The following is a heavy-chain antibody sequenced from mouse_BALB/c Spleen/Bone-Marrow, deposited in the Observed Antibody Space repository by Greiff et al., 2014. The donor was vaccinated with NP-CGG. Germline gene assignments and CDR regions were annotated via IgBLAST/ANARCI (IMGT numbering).Heavy chain of an antibody. CDR2: IHYSGST. Sequence: VQLQQPGPDLVKPSQSLSLTCTVPGYSITSGYSWHWIRQFPGNKLEWMGYIHYSGSTNNNPSLKSRISITRDTSKNQFFLQLNSVTTEDTATYYCARREGNHAAWFAYWGQGTLVTVSA. V-gene: IGHV3-1*02. J-gene: IGHJ3*01. CDR3: ARREGNHAAWFAY. CDR1: GYSITSGYS. D-gene: IGHD2-1*01.